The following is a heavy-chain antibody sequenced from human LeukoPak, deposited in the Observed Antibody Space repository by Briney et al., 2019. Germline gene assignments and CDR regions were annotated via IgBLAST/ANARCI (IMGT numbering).Heavy chain of an antibody. J-gene: IGHJ4*02. V-gene: IGHV4-59*01. Sequence: SETLSLTCTVSGGSISSYFWSWIRQPPGKGLEWIGYIYYSGSTNYNPSLKSRVTISVDTSKNQFSLKLSSVTIADTAVYYCARADTTMVKIDYWGQGTLVTVSS. D-gene: IGHD5-18*01. CDR2: IYYSGST. CDR1: GGSISSYF. CDR3: ARADTTMVKIDY.